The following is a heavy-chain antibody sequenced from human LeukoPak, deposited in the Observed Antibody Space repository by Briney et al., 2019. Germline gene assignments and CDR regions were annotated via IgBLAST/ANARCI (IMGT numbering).Heavy chain of an antibody. CDR1: GYTFTGYY. V-gene: IGHV1-2*02. J-gene: IGHJ5*02. D-gene: IGHD1-7*01. CDR3: ARKGYNWNYVPDNWFDP. CDR2: INPNSGGT. Sequence: GASVKVSCKASGYTFTGYYMHWVRQAPGQGLEWMGWINPNSGGTNYAQKFQGRVTMTRDTSISTAYMELSRLRSDDTAAYYCARKGYNWNYVPDNWFDPWGQGTLVTVSS.